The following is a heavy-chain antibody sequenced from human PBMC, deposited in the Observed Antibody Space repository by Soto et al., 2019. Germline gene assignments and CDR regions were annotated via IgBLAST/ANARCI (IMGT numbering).Heavy chain of an antibody. CDR3: ARDRAGAQYGLDV. J-gene: IGHJ6*02. CDR2: ISSSSSTI. D-gene: IGHD1-26*01. V-gene: IGHV3-48*02. Sequence: GGSLRLSCAASGFTFSNYAMSWVRQAPGKGLEWVSYISSSSSTIYYVDSVRGRFTISRDNAKNSLYLQMNSLRDEDTAVYYWARDRAGAQYGLDVWGQGTTVTVSS. CDR1: GFTFSNYA.